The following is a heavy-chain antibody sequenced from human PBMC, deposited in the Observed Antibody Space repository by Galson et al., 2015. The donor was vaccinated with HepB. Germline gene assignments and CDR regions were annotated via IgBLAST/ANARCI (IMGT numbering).Heavy chain of an antibody. CDR3: ATDVYYDSSGYKYYFDY. Sequence: SVKVSCKVSGYTLTKLSMHWVRQAPGKGLEWMGGFDPEDGETIYAQKFQGRVTMTEDTSTDTAYMELSSLRSEDTAVYYCATDVYYDSSGYKYYFDYWGQGTLVTVSS. D-gene: IGHD3-22*01. CDR1: GYTLTKLS. V-gene: IGHV1-24*01. J-gene: IGHJ4*02. CDR2: FDPEDGET.